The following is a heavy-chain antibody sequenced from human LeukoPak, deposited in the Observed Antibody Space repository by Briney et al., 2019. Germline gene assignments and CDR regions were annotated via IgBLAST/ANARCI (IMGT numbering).Heavy chain of an antibody. V-gene: IGHV3-20*04. D-gene: IGHD1-26*01. CDR2: INWNGGST. J-gene: IGHJ6*02. CDR3: ARYSGSSRLYYYYGMHV. CDR1: GFTFDDYG. Sequence: GGSLKLSCAASGFTFDDYGMSWVRQAPGKGLEWVSGINWNGGSTGYADSVKGRFTISRDNAKNSLYLQMNSLRAEDTALYYCARYSGSSRLYYYYGMHVWGQGTTVTVSS.